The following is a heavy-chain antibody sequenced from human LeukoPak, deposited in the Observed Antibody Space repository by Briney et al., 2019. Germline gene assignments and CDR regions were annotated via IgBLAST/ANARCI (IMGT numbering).Heavy chain of an antibody. CDR3: ARQLGAIDY. Sequence: SETLSLTCAVSGYSISSGYYWGWIRQPPGKGLEWIGSIYHSGSTYYNPSLKSRVTISVDTSKNQFSLKLSSVTAADTAVYYWARQLGAIDYWGQGTLVTVSS. D-gene: IGHD1-26*01. V-gene: IGHV4-38-2*01. CDR1: GYSISSGYY. J-gene: IGHJ4*02. CDR2: IYHSGST.